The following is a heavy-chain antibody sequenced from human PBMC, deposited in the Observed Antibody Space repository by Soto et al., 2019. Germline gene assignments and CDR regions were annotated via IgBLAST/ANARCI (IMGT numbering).Heavy chain of an antibody. Sequence: QVQPQQWGTGLLKPSETLSLTCAVYGGSFSTYYWNWIRQPPGKGLEWIGEINHSGNTQYNPSLKSRVTMSLDTSKNQFSLKLTSVTAADTAVYYCCVWLGSNWLDPWGQGTLVTVSS. J-gene: IGHJ5*02. CDR2: INHSGNT. CDR1: GGSFSTYY. D-gene: IGHD3-22*01. CDR3: CVWLGSNWLDP. V-gene: IGHV4-34*01.